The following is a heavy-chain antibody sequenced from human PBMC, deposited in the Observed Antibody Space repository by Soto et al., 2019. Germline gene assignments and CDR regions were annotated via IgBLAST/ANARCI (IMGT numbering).Heavy chain of an antibody. CDR2: INAGNGNT. CDR3: AREVVLTYNWFDP. V-gene: IGHV1-3*01. D-gene: IGHD2-8*01. CDR1: GYTFTSYA. J-gene: IGHJ5*02. Sequence: QVQLVQSGAEVKKPGASVKVSCKASGYTFTSYAMHWVRQAPGQRLEWMGWINAGNGNTKYSQKVQGRVTITRDTSASTAYMELSSLRSEDTAVYYCAREVVLTYNWFDPWGQGTLVTVSS.